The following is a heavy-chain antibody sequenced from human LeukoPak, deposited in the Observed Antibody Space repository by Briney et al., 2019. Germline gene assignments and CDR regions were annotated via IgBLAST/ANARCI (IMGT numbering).Heavy chain of an antibody. J-gene: IGHJ6*03. CDR1: GFTFSSYS. V-gene: IGHV3-21*01. D-gene: IGHD2-15*01. CDR2: ISSSSYI. CDR3: ARYEWVDSYYYYMDV. Sequence: GGSLRLSCAASGFTFSSYSMIWVRQAPGKGLEWVSSISSSSYIYYADSVKGRFTISRDNAKNSLYLQMNSLRAEDTAVYYCARYEWVDSYYYYMDVWGKGTTVTVSS.